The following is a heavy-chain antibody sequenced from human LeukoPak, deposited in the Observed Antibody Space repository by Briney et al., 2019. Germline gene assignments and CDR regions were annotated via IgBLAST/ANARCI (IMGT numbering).Heavy chain of an antibody. D-gene: IGHD3-10*01. J-gene: IGHJ4*02. V-gene: IGHV5-51*01. Sequence: GESLKISCKGSGFSFIDYWIGCVRQMPGKGLEWMGIIYPGDSDTRYSPSFQGQVTISADRSINTAYLQWSSLRASDTAMYYCAREYYGSGDFWGQGTLVTVSS. CDR3: AREYYGSGDF. CDR1: GFSFIDYW. CDR2: IYPGDSDT.